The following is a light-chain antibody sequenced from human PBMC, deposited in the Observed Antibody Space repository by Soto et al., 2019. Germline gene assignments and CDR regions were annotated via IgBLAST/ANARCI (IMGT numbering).Light chain of an antibody. V-gene: IGKV3-11*01. Sequence: EIGLTQSPATLSLAPGERATLSCRASQSVSSYLAWYQQKPGQAPRLLIYDASNRATGIPARFSGSGSGTDFTLTISSLEPEDFAVYYCQQRSNWPPLIFGGGTKVEIK. J-gene: IGKJ4*01. CDR1: QSVSSY. CDR2: DAS. CDR3: QQRSNWPPLI.